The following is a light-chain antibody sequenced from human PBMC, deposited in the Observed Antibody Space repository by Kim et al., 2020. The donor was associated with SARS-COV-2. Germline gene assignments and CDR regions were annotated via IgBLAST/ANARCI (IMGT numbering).Light chain of an antibody. CDR3: QQYHDWPS. Sequence: SLSPGERATLTWRARQSVTTALAWYQKKPGQTPRLLIYGASTRATGIPARFSGSGSGIEFILTISSLQSEDFAVYYCQQYHDWPSFGGGTKVDIK. CDR1: QSVTTA. V-gene: IGKV3-15*01. J-gene: IGKJ4*01. CDR2: GAS.